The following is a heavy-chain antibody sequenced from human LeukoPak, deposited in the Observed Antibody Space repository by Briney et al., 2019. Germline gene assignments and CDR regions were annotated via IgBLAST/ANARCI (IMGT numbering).Heavy chain of an antibody. CDR3: ARQFITYSSGWYSDYYYYYGMDF. CDR2: ICSGGST. V-gene: IGHV3-53*01. Sequence: GGSLRLSCAASGFIFSSYWMSWVRQAPGKGLEWVSVICSGGSTYYADSVKGRFTISRDNSKNTLYLQMNSLRAEDTAVYYCARQFITYSSGWYSDYYYYYGMDFWGQGTTVTVSS. D-gene: IGHD6-19*01. CDR1: GFIFSSYW. J-gene: IGHJ6*02.